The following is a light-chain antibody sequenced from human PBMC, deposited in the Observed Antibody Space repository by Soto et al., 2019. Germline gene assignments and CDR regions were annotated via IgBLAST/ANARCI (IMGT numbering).Light chain of an antibody. Sequence: QAALAQPASVSGSTGQAITISCTGTSSDVGGYNYVSWYQQHPGKAPKLMIYEVSNRPSGVSNRFSGSKSGNTASLTISGLQAEDEADYYCSSYTSSSTLDFGTGTKVTVL. J-gene: IGLJ1*01. V-gene: IGLV2-14*01. CDR2: EVS. CDR3: SSYTSSSTLD. CDR1: SSDVGGYNY.